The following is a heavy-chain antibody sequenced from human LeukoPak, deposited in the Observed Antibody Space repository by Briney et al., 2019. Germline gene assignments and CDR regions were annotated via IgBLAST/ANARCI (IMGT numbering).Heavy chain of an antibody. CDR1: GGSISSYY. V-gene: IGHV4-59*01. J-gene: IGHJ4*02. Sequence: SETLSLTCTISGGSISSYYWSWIRQPPGKGLEWIGSIYHSGSTYYNPSLKSRVTISVDASKNQFSLKLSSVTAADTAAYYCARGTRTTIFGVVTPYNYFDYWGQGTLVTVSS. D-gene: IGHD3-3*01. CDR3: ARGTRTTIFGVVTPYNYFDY. CDR2: IYHSGST.